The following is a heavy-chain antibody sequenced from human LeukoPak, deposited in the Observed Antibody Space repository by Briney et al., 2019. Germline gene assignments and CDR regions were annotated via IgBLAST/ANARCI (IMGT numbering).Heavy chain of an antibody. J-gene: IGHJ6*02. V-gene: IGHV1-8*01. CDR2: MNPNSGNT. CDR1: GYTFTSYD. Sequence: ASVKVSCKASGYTFTSYDINWVRQATGQGLKWMGWMNPNSGNTGYAQKFQGRVTMTRNTSISTAYMELSSLRSEDTAVYYCARGPQYYDFWSGAPNYYYYGMDVWGQGTTVTVSS. CDR3: ARGPQYYDFWSGAPNYYYYGMDV. D-gene: IGHD3-3*01.